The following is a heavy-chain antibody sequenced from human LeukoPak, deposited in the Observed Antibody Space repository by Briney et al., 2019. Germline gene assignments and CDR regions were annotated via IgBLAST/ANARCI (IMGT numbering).Heavy chain of an antibody. D-gene: IGHD3-10*01. V-gene: IGHV4-34*01. Sequence: SETLSLTCAVSGGSFSESSWNWIRQTPGKGLEWIGEITHSGSTKYNPSLGSRVTISVDTSKAQFSLRLTSVTAADTAVYYCARGDYCTNAVCLSSASGSYYPDSWGQGTLVTVSS. CDR3: ARGDYCTNAVCLSSASGSYYPDS. CDR1: GGSFSESS. CDR2: ITHSGST. J-gene: IGHJ4*02.